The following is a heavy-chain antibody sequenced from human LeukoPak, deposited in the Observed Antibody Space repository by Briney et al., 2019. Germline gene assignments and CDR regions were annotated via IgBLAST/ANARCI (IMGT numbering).Heavy chain of an antibody. D-gene: IGHD3-3*01. Sequence: SETLSLTCTVSGGSISSSSYYWGWIRQPPGKGLEWIGSVYYSGSTYYNPSLKSRVTISVDTSKNQFSLKLSSVTAADTAVYYCARHQYFWSGYLNYFDYWGQGTLVTVSS. CDR3: ARHQYFWSGYLNYFDY. V-gene: IGHV4-39*01. CDR2: VYYSGST. CDR1: GGSISSSSYY. J-gene: IGHJ4*02.